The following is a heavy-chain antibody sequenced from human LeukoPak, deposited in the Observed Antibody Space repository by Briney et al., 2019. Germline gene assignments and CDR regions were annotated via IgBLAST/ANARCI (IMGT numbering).Heavy chain of an antibody. D-gene: IGHD2-2*01. Sequence: GASVKVSCKASGGTFSSYAISWVRQAPGQGLEWMGGIIPIFGTANYAQKFQGRVTITADESTSTAYMELSSLRSEDTAVYYCARDPIVLVPAATHEYFQHWGQGTLVTVSS. V-gene: IGHV1-69*13. CDR1: GGTFSSYA. CDR2: IIPIFGTA. CDR3: ARDPIVLVPAATHEYFQH. J-gene: IGHJ1*01.